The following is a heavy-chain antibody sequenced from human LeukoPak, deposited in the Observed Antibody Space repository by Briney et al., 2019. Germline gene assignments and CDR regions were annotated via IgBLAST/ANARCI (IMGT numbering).Heavy chain of an antibody. Sequence: ASVKVSCKTSGYTFTGYYMHWVRQAPGQGLEWMGWINPNSGGTNYAQKFQGRVTMTRDTSISTAYMELSRLRSDDTAVYYCAREGDYDFWSGLTWVGWFDPWGQGTLVTVSS. CDR3: AREGDYDFWSGLTWVGWFDP. V-gene: IGHV1-2*02. D-gene: IGHD3-3*01. J-gene: IGHJ5*02. CDR1: GYTFTGYY. CDR2: INPNSGGT.